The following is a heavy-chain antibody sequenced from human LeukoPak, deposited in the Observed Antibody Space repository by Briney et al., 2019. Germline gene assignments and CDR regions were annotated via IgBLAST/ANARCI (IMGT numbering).Heavy chain of an antibody. CDR2: INPSGGST. CDR1: GYTFTSYY. V-gene: IGHV1-46*01. D-gene: IGHD2/OR15-2a*01. CDR3: ASVSGIYRAFDI. J-gene: IGHJ3*02. Sequence: ASVKVSCTASGYTFTSYYMHWVRQAPGQGLEWMGIINPSGGSTSYAQKFQGRVTMTRDTSTSTVYMELSSLRSEDTAVYYCASVSGIYRAFDIWGQGTMVTVSS.